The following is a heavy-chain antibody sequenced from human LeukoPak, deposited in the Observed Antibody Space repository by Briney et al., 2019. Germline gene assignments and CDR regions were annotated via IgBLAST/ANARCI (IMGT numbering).Heavy chain of an antibody. CDR2: IYTSGTA. CDR3: ARAWRPGSSSSFGFDY. D-gene: IGHD6-6*01. J-gene: IGHJ4*02. V-gene: IGHV4-4*07. CDR1: GGSIGPYY. Sequence: SETLSLTCIVSGGSIGPYYWSWIRQAAGKGPEWIGRIYTSGTADYNPALKGRVFLSVDTAKNQFSLKVTSVTAADTAVYYCARAWRPGSSSSFGFDYWGQGTLVTVSS.